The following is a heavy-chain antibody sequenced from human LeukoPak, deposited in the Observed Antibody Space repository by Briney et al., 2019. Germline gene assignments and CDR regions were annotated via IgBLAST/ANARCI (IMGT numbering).Heavy chain of an antibody. V-gene: IGHV3-64*01. CDR1: GFTFSSCA. CDR3: AREGNWGSRPDY. Sequence: GGSLRLSCAASGFTFSSCAMHWVRQAPGKGLEYVSVISSNGGSTYYSNSVKGRFTISRDNSKNMLYLQMGSLRAEDMAVYYCAREGNWGSRPDYWGQGTLVTVSS. CDR2: ISSNGGST. D-gene: IGHD7-27*01. J-gene: IGHJ4*02.